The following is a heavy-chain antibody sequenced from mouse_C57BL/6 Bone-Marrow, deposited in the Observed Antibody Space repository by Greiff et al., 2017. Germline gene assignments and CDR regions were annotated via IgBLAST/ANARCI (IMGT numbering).Heavy chain of an antibody. J-gene: IGHJ4*01. CDR2: IRSKSNNYAT. D-gene: IGHD1-1*01. CDR3: VRPDSSYGYAMDY. CDR1: GFSFNTYA. Sequence: EVQVVESGGGLVQPKGSLKLSCAASGFSFNTYAMNWVRQAPGKGLEWVARIRSKSNNYATYYADSVKDRFTISRDDSESMLYLQMNNLKTEDTAMYYCVRPDSSYGYAMDYWGQGTSVTVSS. V-gene: IGHV10-1*01.